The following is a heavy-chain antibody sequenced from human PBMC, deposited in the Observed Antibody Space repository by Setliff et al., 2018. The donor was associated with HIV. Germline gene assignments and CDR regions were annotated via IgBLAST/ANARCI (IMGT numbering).Heavy chain of an antibody. V-gene: IGHV4-59*01. Sequence: SETLSLTCIVSGVSMSTSYWSWIRQSPGKGLEWIGYLYYGGSTNYNPSLKSRVTISADMSKNAFSLTLTSVTAADTAVYYCARDPGITAAGTEYFDSWGQGILVTVSS. J-gene: IGHJ4*02. CDR3: ARDPGITAAGTEYFDS. D-gene: IGHD6-13*01. CDR2: LYYGGST. CDR1: GVSMSTSY.